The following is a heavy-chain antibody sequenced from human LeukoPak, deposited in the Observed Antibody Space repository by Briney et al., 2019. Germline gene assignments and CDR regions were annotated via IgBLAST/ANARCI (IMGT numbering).Heavy chain of an antibody. CDR1: GFTFSGSA. J-gene: IGHJ1*01. Sequence: GGSLRLSCAASGFTFSGSAMHWVRQASGKGLEWVGRIRSKANSYATAYAASVKGRFTISRDDSKNTAYLQMNSLKTEDTAVYYCAKDRVSSGWYEYFQYWGQGTLVTVSS. D-gene: IGHD6-19*01. CDR2: IRSKANSYAT. V-gene: IGHV3-73*01. CDR3: AKDRVSSGWYEYFQY.